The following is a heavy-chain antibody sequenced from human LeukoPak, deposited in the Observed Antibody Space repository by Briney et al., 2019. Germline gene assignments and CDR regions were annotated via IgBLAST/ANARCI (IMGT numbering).Heavy chain of an antibody. CDR2: IRYDGSNK. CDR1: GFTFSSYG. Sequence: GGSLRLTCAASGFTFSSYGMHWVRQAPGKGLEWVAFIRYDGSNKYYADSVKGRFTISRDNSKNTLYLQMNSLRAEDTAVYYCAKDPVTTWLNWFDPWGQGTLVTVSS. J-gene: IGHJ5*02. D-gene: IGHD4-17*01. V-gene: IGHV3-30*02. CDR3: AKDPVTTWLNWFDP.